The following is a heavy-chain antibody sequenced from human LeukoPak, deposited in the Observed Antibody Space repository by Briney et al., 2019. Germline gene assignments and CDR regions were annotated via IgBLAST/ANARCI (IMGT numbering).Heavy chain of an antibody. D-gene: IGHD6-19*01. CDR3: AKRHSSGYGP. CDR2: ISWNSGSI. V-gene: IGHV3-9*01. J-gene: IGHJ5*02. Sequence: QSGGSLRLSCAASGFTFDDYAMHWVRQAPGKGLEWVSGISWNSGSIGYADSVKGRFTISRDNARNSLYLQMNSLRAEDTAVYYCAKRHSSGYGPWGQGTLVTVSS. CDR1: GFTFDDYA.